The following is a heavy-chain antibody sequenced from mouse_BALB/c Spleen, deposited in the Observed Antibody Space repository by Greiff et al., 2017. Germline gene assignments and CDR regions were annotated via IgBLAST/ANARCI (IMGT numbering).Heavy chain of an antibody. CDR2: INPYNDGT. CDR3: ARYSFTTVVATWKSYAMDY. V-gene: IGHV1-14*01. J-gene: IGHJ4*01. CDR1: GYTFTIYV. D-gene: IGHD1-1*01. Sequence: VQLQQSGPELVKPGASVKMSCKASGYTFTIYVMHWVKQKPGQGLEWIGYINPYNDGTKYNEKFKGKATLTSDKSSSTAYMELSSLTSEDSAVYDCARYSFTTVVATWKSYAMDYWGQGTSVTVSS.